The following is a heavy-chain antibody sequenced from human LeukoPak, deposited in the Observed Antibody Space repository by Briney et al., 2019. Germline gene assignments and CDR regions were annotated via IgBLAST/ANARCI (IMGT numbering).Heavy chain of an antibody. CDR3: ARGGAADS. CDR2: ISNTGTTI. V-gene: IGHV3-48*03. CDR1: GFAVSSYE. J-gene: IGHJ4*02. Sequence: GGSLRLSCAASGFAVSSYEMNWVRQAPGKGLEWVSYISNTGTTIYYADSVKGRFTISRDNAKNSLYLQMNSLRAEDTAAYYCARGGAADSWGQGTLVTVSS. D-gene: IGHD1-26*01.